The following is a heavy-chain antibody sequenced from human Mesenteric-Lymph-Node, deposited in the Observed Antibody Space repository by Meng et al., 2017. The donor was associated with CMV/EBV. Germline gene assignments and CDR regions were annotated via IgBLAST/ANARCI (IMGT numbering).Heavy chain of an antibody. J-gene: IGHJ4*02. V-gene: IGHV4-59*01. D-gene: IGHD3-3*01. Sequence: SETLSLTCTVSSGSISSYYWSWIRQAPGKGLEWIGYIYYSGSTNYNPSLKSRVTISLDTSKNQFSLRLSSVTAADTAVYYCARGQRFYDFWSGYYSYYFDYWGQGTLVTVSS. CDR3: ARGQRFYDFWSGYYSYYFDY. CDR2: IYYSGST. CDR1: SGSISSYY.